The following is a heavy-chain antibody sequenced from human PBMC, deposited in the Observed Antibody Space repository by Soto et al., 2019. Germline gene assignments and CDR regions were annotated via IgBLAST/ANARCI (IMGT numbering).Heavy chain of an antibody. Sequence: GSLRLSCAASGXTFSSYSMNWVRQAPGKGLELVSYITPSSDTIYYADSVKGRFTISRDNGKNSLYLQMNSLRDEDTAVYYCAGDIGSGWYYFDYWGQGNMVTVSS. CDR1: GXTFSSYS. CDR3: AGDIGSGWYYFDY. CDR2: ITPSSDTI. J-gene: IGHJ4*02. D-gene: IGHD6-19*01. V-gene: IGHV3-48*02.